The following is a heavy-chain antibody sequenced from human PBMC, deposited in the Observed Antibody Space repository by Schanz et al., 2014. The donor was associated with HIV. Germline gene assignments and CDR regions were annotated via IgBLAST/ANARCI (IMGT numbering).Heavy chain of an antibody. V-gene: IGHV3-23*01. Sequence: EVQLLESGGGLVQPGGSLRLTCAASGFTFRSYAMTWVRQAPGKGLDWVSGITGSGVSTYYADSVKGRFTISRDNAKNTLYVQIRSLRNEDTAVYYCVKGERIGYRIEVTGPTFDYWGQGTLVTVSS. CDR3: VKGERIGYRIEVTGPTFDY. D-gene: IGHD3-22*01. J-gene: IGHJ4*02. CDR2: ITGSGVST. CDR1: GFTFRSYA.